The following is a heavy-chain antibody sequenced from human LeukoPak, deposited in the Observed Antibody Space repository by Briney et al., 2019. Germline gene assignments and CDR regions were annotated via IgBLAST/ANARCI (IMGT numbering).Heavy chain of an antibody. J-gene: IGHJ5*02. CDR1: GDSISSYY. D-gene: IGHD6-13*01. CDR2: IYYSGST. CDR3: ARQDSSNWYNWFDP. Sequence: SETLSLTCTVSGDSISSYYWSWIRQPPGKGLEWIGYIYYSGSTNYNSSLKSRVTISVDTSKNQFSLNLSSVTAADTAVYYCARQDSSNWYNWFDPWGQGTLVTVSS. V-gene: IGHV4-59*08.